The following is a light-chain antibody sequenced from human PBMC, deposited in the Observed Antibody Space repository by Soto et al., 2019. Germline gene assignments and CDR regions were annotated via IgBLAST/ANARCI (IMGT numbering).Light chain of an antibody. CDR1: SSDVGSYNL. Sequence: QSVLTQPASVSGSPGQSITISCTGTSSDVGSYNLVSWYQQHPGKAPKLMIYEGSKRPSGVSNRFSGSKSGNTASLTISGLQAEDEAAYYCCSYAGSSTYVFRTGTKVTVL. CDR3: CSYAGSSTYV. J-gene: IGLJ1*01. V-gene: IGLV2-23*01. CDR2: EGS.